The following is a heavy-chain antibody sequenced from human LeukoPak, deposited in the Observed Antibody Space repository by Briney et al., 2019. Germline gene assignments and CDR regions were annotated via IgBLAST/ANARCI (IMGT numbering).Heavy chain of an antibody. CDR2: ISSSSTST. D-gene: IGHD2-8*01. CDR3: ASDPPNA. Sequence: GGSLTLSCTASGFTFSDYYMSWIRQAPGKGLEWVSYISSSSTSTNYADSVKGRFTISRDNAKNSLYLQMNSLRVEDTAVYYCASDPPNAWGQGTLVTVSS. J-gene: IGHJ5*02. V-gene: IGHV3-11*06. CDR1: GFTFSDYY.